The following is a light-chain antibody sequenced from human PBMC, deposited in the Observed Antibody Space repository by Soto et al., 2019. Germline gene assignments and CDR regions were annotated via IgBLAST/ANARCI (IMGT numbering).Light chain of an antibody. CDR2: KAS. J-gene: IGKJ1*01. V-gene: IGKV1-5*03. Sequence: DIQMTQSPSTLSASVGDRVTITCRASQSISSWLAWYQQKPWKAPKLLIYKASSLESGVPSRFSGSGSGTEFTLTISSLPPDDFATYYCQQYNSLWTFGQGTKVDIK. CDR3: QQYNSLWT. CDR1: QSISSW.